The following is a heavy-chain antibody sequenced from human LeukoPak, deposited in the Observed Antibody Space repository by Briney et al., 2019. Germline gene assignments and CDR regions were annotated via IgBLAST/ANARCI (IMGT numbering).Heavy chain of an antibody. D-gene: IGHD3-3*01. CDR2: IYTSGST. Sequence: SETLSLTCTVSGGSISSYYWSWIRQPAGKGLEWTGRIYTSGSTNYNPSLKSRVTISVDTSKNQFSLKLSSVTAADTAVYYCARVNPELRFLEWLYFDYWGQGTLVTVSS. CDR3: ARVNPELRFLEWLYFDY. J-gene: IGHJ4*02. CDR1: GGSISSYY. V-gene: IGHV4-4*07.